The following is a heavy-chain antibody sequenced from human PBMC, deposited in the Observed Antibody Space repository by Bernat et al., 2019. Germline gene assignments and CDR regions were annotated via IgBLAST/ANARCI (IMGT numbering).Heavy chain of an antibody. J-gene: IGHJ6*02. Sequence: VQLLESGGGVVQPGRSLRLSCAASGFTFSSYAMHWVRQAPGKGLEWVAVISYDGSNQYYADSVKGRFTISRDNSKNTLYLQMNSLRAEDTAVYYCARVGSTASYYYYYGMDVWGQGTTVTVSS. CDR3: ARVGSTASYYYYYGMDV. V-gene: IGHV3-30-3*01. CDR1: GFTFSSYA. CDR2: ISYDGSNQ. D-gene: IGHD5/OR15-5a*01.